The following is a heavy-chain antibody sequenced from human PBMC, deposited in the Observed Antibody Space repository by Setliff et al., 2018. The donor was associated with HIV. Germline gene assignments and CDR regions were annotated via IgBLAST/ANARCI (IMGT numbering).Heavy chain of an antibody. Sequence: ASVKVSCKASGYIFTDYYFHWVRQAPGQGLEWMGWINPKFGGTLYAQKFKGRVVMTRDMSTSTVYMELTSLTPDDTALYYCARDLSTHWSGYSLGYWGHGTQVTVSS. CDR1: GYIFTDYY. J-gene: IGHJ4*01. V-gene: IGHV1-2*02. D-gene: IGHD3-3*01. CDR2: INPKFGGT. CDR3: ARDLSTHWSGYSLGY.